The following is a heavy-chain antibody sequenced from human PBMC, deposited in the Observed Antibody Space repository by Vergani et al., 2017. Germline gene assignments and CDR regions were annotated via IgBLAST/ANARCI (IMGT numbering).Heavy chain of an antibody. J-gene: IGHJ6*01. D-gene: IGHD3-10*01. CDR3: ARGFQYYYGSGRYRVYINQKGMDV. CDR2: INPSGST. CDR1: GGSFSGYY. Sequence: QVQLQQWGAGLLKPSETLSLTCAVYGGSFSGYYWSWIRQPPGKGLEWIGEINPSGSTKYNPSLKSQVTISVDTSKNQFSLKLSSVTAADTAVYYCARGFQYYYGSGRYRVYINQKGMDVWGKGP. V-gene: IGHV4-34*01.